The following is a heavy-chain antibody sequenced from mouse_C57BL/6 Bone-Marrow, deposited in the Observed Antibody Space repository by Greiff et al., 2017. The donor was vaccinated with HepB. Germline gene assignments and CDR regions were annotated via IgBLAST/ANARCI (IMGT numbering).Heavy chain of an antibody. CDR3: ARDGGTTVVDYAMDY. CDR2: SRNKANDYTT. J-gene: IGHJ4*01. D-gene: IGHD1-1*01. CDR1: GFTFSDFY. V-gene: IGHV7-1*01. Sequence: EVQLVESGGGLVQSGRSLRLSCATSGFTFSDFYMEWVRQAPGKGLEWIAASRNKANDYTTEYSASVKGRFIVSRDTSQSILYLQMNALRAEDTAIYYCARDGGTTVVDYAMDYWGQGTSVTVSS.